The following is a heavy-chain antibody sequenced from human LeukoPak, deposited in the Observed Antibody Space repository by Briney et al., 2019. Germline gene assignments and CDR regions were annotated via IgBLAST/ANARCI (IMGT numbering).Heavy chain of an antibody. V-gene: IGHV3-30-3*01. D-gene: IGHD2-21*01. Sequence: PGRSLRLSCAASGFTFSSYAMHWVRQAPGKGLEWVAVISYDGSNKYYADSVKGRFTISRDNSKNTLYLQMNSLRAEDTAVYYCARAFVEHIVVVIAPRPREFDYWGQGTLVTVSS. CDR3: ARAFVEHIVVVIAPRPREFDY. CDR2: ISYDGSNK. J-gene: IGHJ4*02. CDR1: GFTFSSYA.